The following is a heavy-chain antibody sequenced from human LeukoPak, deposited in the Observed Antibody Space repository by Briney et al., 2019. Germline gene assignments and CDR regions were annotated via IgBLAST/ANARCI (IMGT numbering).Heavy chain of an antibody. J-gene: IGHJ4*02. Sequence: GGTLRLSCAASGFTFSSYGMSWVRQAPGKGLEWVSAISGSGGSTYYADSVKGRFTISRDNSKNTLYLQMNSLRAEDTAVYYCAKDARHIVVVTATVSDYWGQGTLVTVSS. CDR3: AKDARHIVVVTATVSDY. V-gene: IGHV3-23*01. CDR2: ISGSGGST. CDR1: GFTFSSYG. D-gene: IGHD2-21*02.